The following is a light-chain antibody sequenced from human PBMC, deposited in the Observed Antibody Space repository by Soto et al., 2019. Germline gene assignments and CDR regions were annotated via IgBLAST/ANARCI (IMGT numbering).Light chain of an antibody. CDR2: EVS. J-gene: IGLJ1*01. V-gene: IGLV2-14*01. Sequence: QSVLTQSASVSGSPGQAITLSCSGSSSDVGAHNFVSWYQHHPGKAPKLMIYEVSNRPSGVSNRFSGSKSGNTASLTISGLQAEDEADYYCNSYTSSNTYVFGSGTKVTVL. CDR1: SSDVGAHNF. CDR3: NSYTSSNTYV.